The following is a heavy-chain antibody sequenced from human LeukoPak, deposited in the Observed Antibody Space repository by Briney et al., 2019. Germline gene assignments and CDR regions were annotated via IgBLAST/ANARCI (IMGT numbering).Heavy chain of an antibody. CDR3: ATYWEPDY. J-gene: IGHJ4*02. V-gene: IGHV3-66*01. Sequence: GGSLRLSCAASGFTVSNNYMGWVRQAPGKGLEWVSFIYSDISTYYADSVKGRFTISRDDSKNTLFLQMNSLRAEDTAVYYCATYWEPDYWGQGTLVTVSS. D-gene: IGHD1-26*01. CDR2: IYSDIST. CDR1: GFTVSNNY.